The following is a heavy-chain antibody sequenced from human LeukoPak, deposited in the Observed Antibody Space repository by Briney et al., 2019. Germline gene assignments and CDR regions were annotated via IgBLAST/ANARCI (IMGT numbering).Heavy chain of an antibody. CDR1: GFTFSSYG. V-gene: IGHV3-23*01. J-gene: IGHJ4*02. Sequence: PGGSLRLSCAASGFTFSSYGMSWVRQAPGKGLEWVSAISGSGGSTYYADSVKGRFTTSRDNSKNTLYLQMNSLRAEDTAVYYCAKDQIHFIAVAGTWFDYWGQGTLVTVSS. CDR3: AKDQIHFIAVAGTWFDY. CDR2: ISGSGGST. D-gene: IGHD6-19*01.